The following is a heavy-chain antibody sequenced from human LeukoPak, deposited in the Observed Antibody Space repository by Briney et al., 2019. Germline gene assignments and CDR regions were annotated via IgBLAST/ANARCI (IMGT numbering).Heavy chain of an antibody. CDR1: GFTFRGFF. CDR3: AREARGSGGDFDY. J-gene: IGHJ4*02. D-gene: IGHD3-16*01. CDR2: IGTRSNPI. Sequence: GGALRLSCAAPGFTFRGFFMCWVRQAPGVGLEWVLYIGTRSNPIYYADSVKGRFTISRDDAKNSLYLQMNSLRDEDTAVYFCAREARGSGGDFDYWGQGILVTVSS. V-gene: IGHV3-11*01.